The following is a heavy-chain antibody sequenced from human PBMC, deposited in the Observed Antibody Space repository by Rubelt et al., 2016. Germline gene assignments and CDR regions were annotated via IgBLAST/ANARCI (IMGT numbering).Heavy chain of an antibody. V-gene: IGHV1-69*13. J-gene: IGHJ3*02. CDR2: VIPFNPTT. CDR1: GGTFGSTASGDTLERYA. Sequence: QVQLVQSGTEVKKPGSSMKVSCRASGGTFGSTASGDTLERYAISWVRQAPGQGFEWMGDVIPFNPTTNYAQGFQGRVTITAEESTNTAYMQLRSLRSEDTAVYYCSSLDKALIGSRIVYAAFDIWGHGTMVTVAS. CDR3: SSLDKALIGSRIVYAAFDI. D-gene: IGHD2/OR15-2a*01.